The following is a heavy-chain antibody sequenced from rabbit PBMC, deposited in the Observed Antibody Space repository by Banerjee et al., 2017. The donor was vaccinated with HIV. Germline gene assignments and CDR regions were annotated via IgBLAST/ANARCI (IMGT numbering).Heavy chain of an antibody. CDR2: IYVGGSGST. CDR3: ARGTGGAGDGLNL. Sequence: QSLEESGGDLVKPGASLTLTCTASGFSFSSSHYMCWVRQAPGKGLEWIACIYVGGSGSTYYASWAKGRFTISKTSSTTVTLQMTSLSAADTATYFCARGTGGAGDGLNLWGPGTLVTVS. D-gene: IGHD4-2*01. CDR1: GFSFSSSHY. J-gene: IGHJ4*01. V-gene: IGHV1S40*01.